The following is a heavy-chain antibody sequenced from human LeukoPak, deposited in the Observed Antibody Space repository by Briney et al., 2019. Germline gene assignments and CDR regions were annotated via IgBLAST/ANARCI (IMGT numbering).Heavy chain of an antibody. J-gene: IGHJ4*02. D-gene: IGHD3-9*01. Sequence: PSETLSLTCSVSGGSINSNSHHWDWIRQAPGKGLEWIGNIYYSGTTSYNPSLKSRVTMSVDTSKNQFSLRLSSVTSADTAVYYCARRGDTLTDYAFDYWGQGTLVTVSS. CDR1: GGSINSNSHH. CDR3: ARRGDTLTDYAFDY. V-gene: IGHV4-39*01. CDR2: IYYSGTT.